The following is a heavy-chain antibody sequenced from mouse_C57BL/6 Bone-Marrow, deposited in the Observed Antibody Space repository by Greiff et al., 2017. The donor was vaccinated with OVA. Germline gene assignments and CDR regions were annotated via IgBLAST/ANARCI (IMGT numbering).Heavy chain of an antibody. CDR1: GFSLSSFGMG. Sequence: QVTLKVSGPELLQPSQTLSLTCSFSGFSLSSFGMGVGWIRQPSGQGLVWLAHIWWDDDKYYNPALKSRLIISKDTSKNQVFLKIANVDTAATATYYCARRRQARAMDYWGQGTSVTVSS. V-gene: IGHV8-8*01. D-gene: IGHD3-2*02. J-gene: IGHJ4*01. CDR2: IWWDDDK. CDR3: ARRRQARAMDY.